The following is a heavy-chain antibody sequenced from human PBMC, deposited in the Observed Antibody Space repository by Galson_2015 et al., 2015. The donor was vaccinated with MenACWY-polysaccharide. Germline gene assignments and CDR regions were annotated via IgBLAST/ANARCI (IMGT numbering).Heavy chain of an antibody. Sequence: SLRLSCAASGFTFSSYWMSWVRQAPGKGLEWVANIKQDGSERYYVDSVKGRFTISRDNAKNSLYLQMNSLRAEDTAVYYCARDDGSSWRNVPPGTVYYYNYGMDVWGQGTTVTVSS. D-gene: IGHD6-13*01. J-gene: IGHJ6*02. CDR1: GFTFSSYW. V-gene: IGHV3-7*01. CDR3: ARDDGSSWRNVPPGTVYYYNYGMDV. CDR2: IKQDGSER.